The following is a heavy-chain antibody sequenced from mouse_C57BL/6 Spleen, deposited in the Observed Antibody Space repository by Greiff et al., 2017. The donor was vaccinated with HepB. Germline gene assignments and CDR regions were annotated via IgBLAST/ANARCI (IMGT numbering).Heavy chain of an antibody. D-gene: IGHD2-1*01. J-gene: IGHJ2*01. CDR1: GFNIKDDY. CDR3: TTGGNRGGY. CDR2: IDPENGDT. V-gene: IGHV14-4*01. Sequence: VQLQQSGAELVRPGASVKLSCTASGFNIKDDYMHWVKQRPEQGLEWIGWIDPENGDTEYASKFQGKATITADTSSNTAYLQRSSLPSEDTAVYYFTTGGNRGGYWGQGTTLTVAS.